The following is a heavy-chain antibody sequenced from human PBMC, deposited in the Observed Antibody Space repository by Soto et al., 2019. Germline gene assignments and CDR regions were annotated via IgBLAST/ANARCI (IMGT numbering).Heavy chain of an antibody. CDR2: ISYEGSNK. CDR1: GFTFSSYA. J-gene: IGHJ5*02. D-gene: IGHD3-3*01. Sequence: QVQLVESGGGVVQPGRSLRLSCAASGFTFSSYAMHWVRQAPGKGLEWVAVISYEGSNKYYADSVKGRFTISRDNSKNTLYLQMNSLRAEDTAEYYCARDQVGDFWSGYHQHEGGWFDPWGQGTLVTVSS. V-gene: IGHV3-30-3*01. CDR3: ARDQVGDFWSGYHQHEGGWFDP.